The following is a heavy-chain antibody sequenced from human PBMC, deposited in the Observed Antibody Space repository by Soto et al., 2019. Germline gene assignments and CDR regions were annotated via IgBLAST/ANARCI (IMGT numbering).Heavy chain of an antibody. D-gene: IGHD2-2*01. J-gene: IGHJ5*02. CDR1: GGSISSYY. Sequence: PSETLSLTCTVSGGSISSYYWSWIRQPPGKGLEWIGYIYYSGSTNYSPSLKSRVTISVDTSKNQFSLKLSSVTAADTAVYYCARHEVVVVPAAMFGRLGWFDPWGQGTLVTVSS. CDR2: IYYSGST. V-gene: IGHV4-59*08. CDR3: ARHEVVVVPAAMFGRLGWFDP.